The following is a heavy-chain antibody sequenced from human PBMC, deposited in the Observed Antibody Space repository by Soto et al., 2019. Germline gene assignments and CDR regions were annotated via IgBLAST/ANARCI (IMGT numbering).Heavy chain of an antibody. V-gene: IGHV4-34*01. D-gene: IGHD4-17*01. CDR2: INHSGST. Sequence: QVQLQQWGAGLLKPSETLSLTCAVYGGSFSGYYWSWIRQPPGKGLEWIGEINHSGSTNYNPSLKSRVTISVDTSKNQFSLKLSSVTAADTAVYYCARGPRRLRRDFDYWGQGTLVTVSS. CDR3: ARGPRRLRRDFDY. J-gene: IGHJ4*02. CDR1: GGSFSGYY.